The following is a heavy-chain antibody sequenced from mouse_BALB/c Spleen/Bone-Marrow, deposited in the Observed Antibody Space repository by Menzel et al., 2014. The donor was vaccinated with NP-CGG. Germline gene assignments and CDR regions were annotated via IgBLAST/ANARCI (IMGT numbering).Heavy chain of an antibody. CDR2: IDPANGNT. D-gene: IGHD1-1*01. CDR1: GFNIKDTY. CDR3: ASYYYGRAWFAY. Sequence: VQLQQPGAELVKPGASVKLSCTASGFNIKDTYMHWVKQRPEQGLEWIGRIDPANGNTKYDPKFQAKATITADTSSNTAYLQLSSLTSEDTAVYYCASYYYGRAWFAYWGQGTLVTVSA. J-gene: IGHJ3*01. V-gene: IGHV14-3*02.